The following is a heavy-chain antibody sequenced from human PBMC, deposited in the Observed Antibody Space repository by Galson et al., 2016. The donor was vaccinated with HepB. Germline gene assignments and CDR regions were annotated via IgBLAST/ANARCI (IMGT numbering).Heavy chain of an antibody. Sequence: SLRLSCAASGFTFSSYAMNWVRQPPGKGLEWVSSISGSGGTTYYADSLKGRFPISRDNSKGTLYLQMNSLRAENTAVYYCAKGAYSLPQNFQHWGQGTLVTVSS. CDR3: AKGAYSLPQNFQH. D-gene: IGHD2-15*01. V-gene: IGHV3-23*01. CDR1: GFTFSSYA. CDR2: ISGSGGTT. J-gene: IGHJ1*01.